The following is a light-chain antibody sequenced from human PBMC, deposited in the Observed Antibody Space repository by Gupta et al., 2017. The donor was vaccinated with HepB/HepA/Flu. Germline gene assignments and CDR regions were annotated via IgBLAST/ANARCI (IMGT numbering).Light chain of an antibody. CDR2: HDT. J-gene: IGLJ2*01. CDR3: QEWDSHTVV. V-gene: IGLV3-1*01. CDR1: KLGDRF. Sequence: DLPHVPSVSASSGQTVSITCSGDKLGDRFASWYQQKPGKSPVLVSYHDTKRPSGIPERFYGAKSGKNAIMQSRGTQAVEYSYDSCQEWDSHTVVFGGGTKLTVL.